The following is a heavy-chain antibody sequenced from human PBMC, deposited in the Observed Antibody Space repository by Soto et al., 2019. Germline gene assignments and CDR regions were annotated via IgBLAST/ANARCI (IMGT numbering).Heavy chain of an antibody. CDR1: GYSFTTYG. V-gene: IGHV1-18*01. Sequence: QVQLVQSRGEVKKPGASVKVSCKTSGYSFTTYGISWVRQAPGQGLEWMGWISGDNGNTNYAQNLQGRVTMTTDTSTRTAYMETTSLRSDDTAVYYCAREGPAPYYYYGMDVWGQGSTVTVSS. CDR3: AREGPAPYYYYGMDV. J-gene: IGHJ6*02. CDR2: ISGDNGNT.